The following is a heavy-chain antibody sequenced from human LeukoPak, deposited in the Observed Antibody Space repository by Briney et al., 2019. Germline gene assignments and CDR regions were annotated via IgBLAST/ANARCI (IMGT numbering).Heavy chain of an antibody. J-gene: IGHJ4*02. D-gene: IGHD3-16*01. CDR1: GVSISSGDYY. CDR2: IYYSGST. CDR3: ASSNIRVSYFDY. V-gene: IGHV4-30-4*01. Sequence: SQTLSLTCTVSGVSISSGDYYWSWIRQPPGKGLEWIGYIYYSGSTYYNPSLKSRVTISVDTSKNQFSLKLSSVTAADTAVYYCASSNIRVSYFDYWGQETLVTVSS.